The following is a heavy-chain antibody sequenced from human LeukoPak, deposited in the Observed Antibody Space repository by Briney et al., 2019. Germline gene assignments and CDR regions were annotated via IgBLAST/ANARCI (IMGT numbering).Heavy chain of an antibody. CDR1: GYTFTSYG. J-gene: IGHJ6*02. CDR2: ISAYNGNT. V-gene: IGHV1-18*01. CDR3: ARGSAHQPYYYGMDV. Sequence: ASVKVSCKASGYTFTSYGIRWVRQAPGQGLEWMGWISAYNGNTNYAQKLQGRVTMTTDTSTSTAYMELRSLRSDDTAVYYCARGSAHQPYYYGMDVWGQGTTVTVSS. D-gene: IGHD1-14*01.